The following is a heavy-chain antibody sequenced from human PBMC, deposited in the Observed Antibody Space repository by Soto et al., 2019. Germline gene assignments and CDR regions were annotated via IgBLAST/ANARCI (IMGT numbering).Heavy chain of an antibody. D-gene: IGHD2-21*02. Sequence: EVQLVESGGCLVQPGGSLRLSCAASGFTFSDHYMEWVRQAPGKGLEWVGRIRTKVQSSSTDYAASVRDRFTISRDDSKKSLYLQMNSLKTEDTAMYFCARLLAYCGGACSSFAFDIWGQGTMVTVSS. CDR2: IRTKVQSSST. CDR3: ARLLAYCGGACSSFAFDI. J-gene: IGHJ3*02. CDR1: GFTFSDHY. V-gene: IGHV3-72*01.